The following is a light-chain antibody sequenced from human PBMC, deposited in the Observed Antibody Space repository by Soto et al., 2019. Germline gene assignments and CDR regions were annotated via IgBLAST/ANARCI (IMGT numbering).Light chain of an antibody. CDR3: QHYNTWPWT. J-gene: IGKJ1*01. CDR1: QSVSNN. V-gene: IGKV3D-15*01. CDR2: GAS. Sequence: EIVLTQSPGTLSLSPGERATLSCRASQSVSNNYLAWYQQKPGQAPRLLIYGASNRATGIPDRFSGSGSGTEFTLTITSLQSEDFAVYYCQHYNTWPWTFGQGTKVDIK.